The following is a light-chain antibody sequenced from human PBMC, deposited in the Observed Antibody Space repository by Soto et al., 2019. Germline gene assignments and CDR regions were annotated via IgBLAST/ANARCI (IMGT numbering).Light chain of an antibody. V-gene: IGLV2-14*01. CDR2: DVS. CDR1: SSDVGGYNY. Sequence: QSVLTQPASVSGSPGQSITISCTGTSSDVGGYNYVSWYQQHPGKAPKLMIYDVSNRPSGVSNRFSGSKSGNTASLTISGLQGEDEADYYCSSFTSCPTPVFGGGTKLTVL. CDR3: SSFTSCPTPV. J-gene: IGLJ2*01.